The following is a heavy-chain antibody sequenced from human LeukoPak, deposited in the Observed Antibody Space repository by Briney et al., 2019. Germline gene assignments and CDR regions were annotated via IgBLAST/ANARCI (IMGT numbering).Heavy chain of an antibody. J-gene: IGHJ4*02. CDR1: GITFSSYW. CDR2: IKQDGSEK. Sequence: GGSLRLSCVASGITFSSYWMSWVRQGPGKGLEWVANIKQDGSEKYYVDSVKGRFTISRDNAKNSLYLQMSSLRAEDTAVYYCARDTRGGGSFDWGQGTLVTVSS. V-gene: IGHV3-7*01. D-gene: IGHD2-15*01. CDR3: ARDTRGGGSFD.